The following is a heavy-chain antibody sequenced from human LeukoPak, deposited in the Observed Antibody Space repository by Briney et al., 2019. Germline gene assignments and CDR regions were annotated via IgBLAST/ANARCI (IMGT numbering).Heavy chain of an antibody. D-gene: IGHD2-15*01. CDR1: GGSISSSSYY. CDR2: IFYSGST. V-gene: IGHV4-39*07. J-gene: IGHJ6*03. Sequence: SETLSLTCTVSGGSISSSSYYWGWIRQPPGKGLEWIGSIFYSGSTYYNPSLKSRVTISVDTSKNQFSLKLTSVTAADTAVYYCAREPRYCGGGNCYRGGYMDVWGKGTTVTVSS. CDR3: AREPRYCGGGNCYRGGYMDV.